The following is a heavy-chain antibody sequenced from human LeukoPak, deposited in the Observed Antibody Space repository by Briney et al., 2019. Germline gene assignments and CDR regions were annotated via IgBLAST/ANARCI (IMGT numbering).Heavy chain of an antibody. CDR2: IGSSSSYI. CDR3: ARDLMTAVNGDY. CDR1: GFTFSSYS. J-gene: IGHJ4*02. V-gene: IGHV3-21*01. D-gene: IGHD2-2*01. Sequence: GGSLRLSYAASGFTFSSYSMNWVRQAPGKGLEWVSSIGSSSSYIYYADSVKGRFTISRDNAKNSLYLQMNSLRAEDTAVYYCARDLMTAVNGDYWGQGTLVTVSS.